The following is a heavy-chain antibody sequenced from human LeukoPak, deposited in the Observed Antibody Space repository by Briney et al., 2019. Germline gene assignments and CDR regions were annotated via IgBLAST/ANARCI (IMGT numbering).Heavy chain of an antibody. CDR2: INPNSGCT. V-gene: IGHV1-2*02. CDR1: GYTFTGYY. Sequence: ASVKVSCKASGYTFTGYYMHWGRQAPGQGLEWMGWINPNSGCTNYAQKFQGRVTMTRDTSISTAYMELSRLRSDDTAVYYCARDQVVPAAIYSRGASWFDPWGQGTLVTVAS. J-gene: IGHJ5*02. D-gene: IGHD2-2*02. CDR3: ARDQVVPAAIYSRGASWFDP.